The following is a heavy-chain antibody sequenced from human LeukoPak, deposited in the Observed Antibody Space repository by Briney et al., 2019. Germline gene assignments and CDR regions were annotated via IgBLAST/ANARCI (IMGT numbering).Heavy chain of an antibody. CDR3: ARVQARFGDAFDI. CDR2: IFYSGST. Sequence: SETLSLTCTVSGGSISSYYWSWIRQPPGKGLEWIGYIFYSGSTNYNPSLKSRVTISVDRSKNQFSLKLSSVTAADTAVYYCARVQARFGDAFDIWGQGTMVTVSS. D-gene: IGHD3-16*01. J-gene: IGHJ3*02. CDR1: GGSISSYY. V-gene: IGHV4-59*12.